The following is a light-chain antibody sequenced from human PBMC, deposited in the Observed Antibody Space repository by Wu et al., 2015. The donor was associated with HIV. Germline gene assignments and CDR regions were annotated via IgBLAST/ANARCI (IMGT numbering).Light chain of an antibody. J-gene: IGKJ1*01. CDR1: QSIRSN. V-gene: IGKV3-15*01. CDR2: GAS. Sequence: EIIMTQSPATLSVSPGERVTLSCRACQSIRSNLAWYQQKPAQAPRLLIYGASTRDTDIPARFSGSGPGTEFTLTITSMQSEDFAIYYCQQYNEWPPGTFGQGPRWRSN. CDR3: QQYNEWPPGT.